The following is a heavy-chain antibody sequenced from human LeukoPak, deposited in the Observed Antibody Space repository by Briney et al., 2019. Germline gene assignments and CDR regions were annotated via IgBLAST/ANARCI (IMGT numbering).Heavy chain of an antibody. Sequence: PSETLSLTCTVSGGSISSYYWSWIRQPPGKGLEWIGYIYYSGSTNYNPSLKSRVTISVDTSKNQFSLKLSSVTAADTAVYHCARDVDKYYYGSGALRAGAFDIWGQGTMVTVSS. CDR3: ARDVDKYYYGSGALRAGAFDI. J-gene: IGHJ3*02. V-gene: IGHV4-59*12. CDR2: IYYSGST. D-gene: IGHD3-10*01. CDR1: GGSISSYY.